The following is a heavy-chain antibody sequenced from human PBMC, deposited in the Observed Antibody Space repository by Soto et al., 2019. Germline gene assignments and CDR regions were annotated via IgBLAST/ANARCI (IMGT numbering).Heavy chain of an antibody. CDR2: IYYSGST. D-gene: IGHD5-12*01. CDR3: ARVPTRGDGYDLNPGIDY. V-gene: IGHV4-61*01. CDR1: GGSVSSGSYY. Sequence: QVQLQESGPGLVKPSETLSLTCTVSGGSVSSGSYYWSWIRQPPGKGLEWIGYIYYSGSTNYNPSLKSRVTISVDTSKNQFSLKLSSVTAADTAVYYCARVPTRGDGYDLNPGIDYWGQGTLVTVSS. J-gene: IGHJ4*02.